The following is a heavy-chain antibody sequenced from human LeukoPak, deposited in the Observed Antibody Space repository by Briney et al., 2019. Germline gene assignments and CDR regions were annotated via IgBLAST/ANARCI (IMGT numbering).Heavy chain of an antibody. Sequence: PGGSLRLSCAASGFTFIGYAMSWVRQAPGKGLEWVSIVSGSGGSTYYADSVKGRFTIPRDSSKNTLYLQMNSLRAEDTAVYYCARDPKGSPIDYWGQGNLVTVSS. D-gene: IGHD1-26*01. CDR2: VSGSGGST. J-gene: IGHJ4*02. CDR1: GFTFIGYA. V-gene: IGHV3-23*01. CDR3: ARDPKGSPIDY.